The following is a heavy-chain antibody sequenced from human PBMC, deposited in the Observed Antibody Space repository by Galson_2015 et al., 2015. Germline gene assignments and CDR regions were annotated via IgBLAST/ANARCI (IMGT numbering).Heavy chain of an antibody. CDR2: ISAYNGNT. D-gene: IGHD2-15*01. CDR3: ARIMWDIVVVVAATEHDAFDI. J-gene: IGHJ3*02. Sequence: SVKVSCKASGYTFTSYGISWVRQAPGRGLEWMGWISAYNGNTNYAQKLQGRVTMTTDTSTSTAYMELRSLRSDDTAVYYCARIMWDIVVVVAATEHDAFDIWGQGTMVTVSS. V-gene: IGHV1-18*01. CDR1: GYTFTSYG.